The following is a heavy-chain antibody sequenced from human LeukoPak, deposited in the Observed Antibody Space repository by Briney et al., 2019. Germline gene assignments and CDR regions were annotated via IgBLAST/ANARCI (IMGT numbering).Heavy chain of an antibody. Sequence: PGGSLRLSCAASGFTVRRNYMSWVRQAPGKGLEWVSVIYSDGSAFYADSEKGRSTISRDDSKNTVYLLMNNLRAEDTAVYYCARDQKGEYSISWQIYYYFYMDVWGKGTTVTVSS. J-gene: IGHJ6*03. D-gene: IGHD6-13*01. CDR1: GFTVRRNY. V-gene: IGHV3-53*01. CDR3: ARDQKGEYSISWQIYYYFYMDV. CDR2: IYSDGSA.